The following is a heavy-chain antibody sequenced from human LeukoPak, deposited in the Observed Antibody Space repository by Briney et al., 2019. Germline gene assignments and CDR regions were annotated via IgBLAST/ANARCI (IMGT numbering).Heavy chain of an antibody. Sequence: GGSLRLSCAASGFTFSSYGMHWVRQAPGKGLEWVAVIWYDGSNKYYAGSVKGRFTISRDNSKNTLYLQMNSLRAEDTAVYYCARAGGAHIVVVPAEADYWGQGTLVTVSS. CDR3: ARAGGAHIVVVPAEADY. J-gene: IGHJ4*02. CDR1: GFTFSSYG. CDR2: IWYDGSNK. V-gene: IGHV3-33*01. D-gene: IGHD2-2*01.